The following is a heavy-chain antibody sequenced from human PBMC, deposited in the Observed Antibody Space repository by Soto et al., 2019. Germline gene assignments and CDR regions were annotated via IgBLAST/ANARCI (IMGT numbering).Heavy chain of an antibody. CDR2: ISPILGTA. V-gene: IGHV1-69*01. J-gene: IGHJ4*02. D-gene: IGHD3-10*01. CDR3: ARPMVRGARPAPFDY. Sequence: QVQLVQSGAEVKKPGSSVKVSCKASGGTFSSYAISWLRQAPGQGLDLMGGISPILGTANYAQKFQGRVTITADESTSTSYMELSSLRSEDTAVYYCARPMVRGARPAPFDYWGQGTLVTVSS. CDR1: GGTFSSYA.